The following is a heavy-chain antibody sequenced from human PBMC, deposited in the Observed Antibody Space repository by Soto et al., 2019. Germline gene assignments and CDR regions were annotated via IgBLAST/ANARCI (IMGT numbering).Heavy chain of an antibody. CDR3: SRGYPPRDQLGNLPGAF. V-gene: IGHV1-46*03. D-gene: IGHD1-1*01. Sequence: QVQLVQSGAEVMQPGASVKVSCKASGYTFTSYYIQWVRQAPGQGLEWMGIINPSGGSTNYAQKFQGRXTXTXHTSTSTVYMELSSLRSEDTAIYYCSRGYPPRDQLGNLPGAFWGQGTLVTVSS. CDR1: GYTFTSYY. J-gene: IGHJ4*02. CDR2: INPSGGST.